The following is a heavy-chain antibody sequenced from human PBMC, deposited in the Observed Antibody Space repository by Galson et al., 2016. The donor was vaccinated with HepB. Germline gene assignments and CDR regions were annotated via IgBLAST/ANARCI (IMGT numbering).Heavy chain of an antibody. Sequence: SLRLSCAASGLTFDTYAMHWVRQAPGKGLEWVSGISWNSGSIGYADSVKGRFIISRDNAKNSLYLQMNSLRAEDTALYYCARSARPYYYYHGMDVWGQGTTVTVSS. D-gene: IGHD6-6*01. J-gene: IGHJ6*02. CDR3: ARSARPYYYYHGMDV. CDR2: ISWNSGSI. V-gene: IGHV3-9*01. CDR1: GLTFDTYA.